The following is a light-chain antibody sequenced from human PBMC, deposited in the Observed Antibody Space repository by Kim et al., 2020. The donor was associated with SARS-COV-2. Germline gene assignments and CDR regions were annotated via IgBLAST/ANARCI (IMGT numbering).Light chain of an antibody. CDR3: AAWDDSLNGWV. Sequence: GHRVPNTGSRSNSNIGSNTVSWYQQFPGMAPKLLIYSNSQRPSGVPDRFSGSKSGTSASLAISGLQSEDEADYYCAAWDDSLNGWVFGGGTQLTVL. CDR2: SNS. V-gene: IGLV1-44*01. CDR1: NSNIGSNT. J-gene: IGLJ3*02.